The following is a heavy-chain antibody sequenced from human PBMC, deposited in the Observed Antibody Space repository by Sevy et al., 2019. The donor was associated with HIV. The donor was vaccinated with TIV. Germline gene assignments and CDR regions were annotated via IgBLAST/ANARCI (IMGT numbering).Heavy chain of an antibody. Sequence: ATVKVSCKASGYTFSSYGISWVRQAPRQGLEGMGWISAYNINYAQKLQGRVTMTTGTSTSTAYMELRSLRSDDTAVYYCARTPSGSQGPGQYFQHWGQGTLVTVSS. V-gene: IGHV1-18*01. CDR1: GYTFSSYG. J-gene: IGHJ1*01. CDR3: ARTPSGSQGPGQYFQH. D-gene: IGHD1-26*01. CDR2: ISAYNI.